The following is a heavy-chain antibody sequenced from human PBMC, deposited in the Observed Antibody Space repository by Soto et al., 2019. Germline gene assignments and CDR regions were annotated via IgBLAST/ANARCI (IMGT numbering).Heavy chain of an antibody. J-gene: IGHJ4*02. CDR1: GYTFTSYA. V-gene: IGHV1-3*01. CDR3: ARDAREGRRYLDYYFDY. D-gene: IGHD3-9*01. CDR2: INAGNGNT. Sequence: GASVKVSCKASGYTFTSYAMHWVRQAPGQRLEWMGWINAGNGNTKYSQKFQGRVTITRDTSASTAYMELSSLRSEDTAVYYCARDAREGRRYLDYYFDYWGQGTLVTVSS.